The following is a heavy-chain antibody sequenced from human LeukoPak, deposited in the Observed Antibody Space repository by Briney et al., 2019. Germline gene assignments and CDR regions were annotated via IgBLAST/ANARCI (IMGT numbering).Heavy chain of an antibody. CDR1: GFTFSSYG. V-gene: IGHV3-30*03. CDR2: ISYDGSNK. Sequence: PGGSLRLSCAASGFTFSSYGMHWVRQAPGKGLEWVAVISYDGSNKYYADSVKGRFTISRDNAKNSLYLQMNSLRAEDTAVYYCARDPPVVTSSHPFGYWGQGTLVTVSS. D-gene: IGHD4-23*01. CDR3: ARDPPVVTSSHPFGY. J-gene: IGHJ4*02.